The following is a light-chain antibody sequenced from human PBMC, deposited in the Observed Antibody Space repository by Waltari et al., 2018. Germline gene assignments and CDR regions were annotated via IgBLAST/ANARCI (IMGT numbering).Light chain of an antibody. Sequence: QSALTQPPSASGSPGQSVTISCSGSSSDIGTYKFVSWYQQHPGKSPKLIIYEVNQRPSGVPDRFSGSKSGNTASLTVSGLLPEDEADYYCSSYAGTKKLLFGGVTKLT. CDR3: SSYAGTKKLL. V-gene: IGLV2-8*01. J-gene: IGLJ2*01. CDR2: EVN. CDR1: SSDIGTYKF.